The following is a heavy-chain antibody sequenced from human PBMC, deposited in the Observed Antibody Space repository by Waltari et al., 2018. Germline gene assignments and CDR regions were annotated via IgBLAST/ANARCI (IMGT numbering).Heavy chain of an antibody. CDR2: ITSNSSSI. Sequence: EVQLVESGGGLVKPGGSLRLSCAASGFTFLNYTMNWVRQAPGKELERVSSITSNSSSIYYADSVKGRFTISRDNAKNSLYLQVNSLRAKDTAVYYCARDYGAPAFDIWGQGTMVTVSS. V-gene: IGHV3-21*01. CDR1: GFTFLNYT. CDR3: ARDYGAPAFDI. D-gene: IGHD3-10*01. J-gene: IGHJ3*02.